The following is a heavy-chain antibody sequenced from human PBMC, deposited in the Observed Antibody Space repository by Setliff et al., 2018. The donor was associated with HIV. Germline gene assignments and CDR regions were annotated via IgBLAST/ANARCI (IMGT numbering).Heavy chain of an antibody. J-gene: IGHJ3*02. V-gene: IGHV1-46*01. CDR2: INPSGVTT. D-gene: IGHD3-22*01. CDR1: GYSFTTYA. Sequence: GASVKVSCKASGYSFTTYAISWVRQAPGQGLEWMGMINPSGVTTNYAQEFQGRITMTRDTSTSTVYMELRSLRSEDTAVYYCARDRLHYYDSSVYYYGAPFDIWGQGTMVTVSS. CDR3: ARDRLHYYDSSVYYYGAPFDI.